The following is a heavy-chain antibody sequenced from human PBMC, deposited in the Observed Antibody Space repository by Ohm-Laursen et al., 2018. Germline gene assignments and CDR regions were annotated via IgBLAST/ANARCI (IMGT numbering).Heavy chain of an antibody. CDR3: ARKYSHTWGFDA. V-gene: IGHV3-66*01. CDR2: IYSDGST. J-gene: IGHJ4*02. CDR1: GFTVSSNY. Sequence: SLRLSCAASGFTVSSNYMNWVRQAPGKGLEWVSIIYSDGSTYYADSVKGRFTISRDSSKNALYLHMNSLRAGDTAVYYCARKYSHTWGFDAWGQGAMVSVSS. D-gene: IGHD5-12*01.